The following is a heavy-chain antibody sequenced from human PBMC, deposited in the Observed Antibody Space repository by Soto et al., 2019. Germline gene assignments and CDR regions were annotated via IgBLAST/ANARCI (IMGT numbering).Heavy chain of an antibody. CDR2: ISGRSGST. CDR1: GFTFSSYA. V-gene: IGHV3-23*01. Sequence: GGSLRLSCAASGFTFSSYAMSWVRQAPGKGLEWVSGISGRSGSTYYAESVKGRFTISRDNARNSLHLEMNSLRAEDTAVYYCAKPLSLXSSSYLDYWAQGTLVTVS. J-gene: IGHJ4*02. CDR3: AKPLSLXSSSYLDY. D-gene: IGHD6-13*01.